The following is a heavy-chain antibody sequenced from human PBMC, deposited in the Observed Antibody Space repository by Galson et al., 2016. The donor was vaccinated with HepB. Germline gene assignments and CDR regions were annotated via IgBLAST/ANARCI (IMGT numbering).Heavy chain of an antibody. CDR3: ARGNGQTKSFDY. J-gene: IGHJ4*02. CDR2: TYSRSKWYN. CDR1: GDSVSSNSAT. D-gene: IGHD1-1*01. Sequence: CAISGDSVSSNSATWNWIRQSPSRGLEWLGRTYSRSKWYNEYAVSVKGRVTINPDTSKNQFSLQLNSVTPEDAALYYCARGNGQTKSFDYWGQGALVTVSS. V-gene: IGHV6-1*01.